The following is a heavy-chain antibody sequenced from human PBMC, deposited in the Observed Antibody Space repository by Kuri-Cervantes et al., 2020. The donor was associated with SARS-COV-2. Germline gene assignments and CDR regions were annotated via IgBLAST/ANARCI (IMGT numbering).Heavy chain of an antibody. CDR2: IYYSGST. V-gene: IGHV4-39*07. D-gene: IGHD3-16*01. Sequence: SETLSLTCTVSGGSISSSSYYWGWIRQPPGKGLEWIGSIYYSGSTYYNPSLKSRVTISVDTSKNQLSLKLSSVTAADTAVYYCASGSQFFRVWVYWGQGTLVTVSS. J-gene: IGHJ4*02. CDR3: ASGSQFFRVWVY. CDR1: GGSISSSSYY.